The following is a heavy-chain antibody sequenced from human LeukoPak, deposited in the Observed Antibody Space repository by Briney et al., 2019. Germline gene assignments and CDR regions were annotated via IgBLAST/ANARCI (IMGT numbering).Heavy chain of an antibody. J-gene: IGHJ5*02. CDR2: INHSGST. V-gene: IGHV4-34*01. Sequence: PSETLSLTCAVYGGSFSGYYWSWIRQPPGKGPEWIGEINHSGSTNYNPSLKGRVTISVDTSKNQFSLKLSSVTAADTAVYYCASCRNWFDPWGQGTLVTVSS. CDR3: ASCRNWFDP. CDR1: GGSFSGYY.